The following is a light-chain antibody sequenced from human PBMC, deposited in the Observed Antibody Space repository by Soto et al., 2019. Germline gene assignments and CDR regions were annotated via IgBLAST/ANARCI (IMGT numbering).Light chain of an antibody. J-gene: IGLJ2*01. V-gene: IGLV1-44*01. CDR1: SSNIGSNT. CDR3: AAWDDSLNGVV. Sequence: QSVLTQPPSASGTPGQRVTISCSGSSSNIGSNTVTWYQQLPGTAPKLLIYSNNQRPSGVPDRFSGSKSGPSASLAISGLQSEDEADYYCAAWDDSLNGVVFGGGTKLTVL. CDR2: SNN.